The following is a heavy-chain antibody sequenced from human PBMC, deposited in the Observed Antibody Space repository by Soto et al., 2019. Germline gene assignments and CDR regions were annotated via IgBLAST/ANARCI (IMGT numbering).Heavy chain of an antibody. V-gene: IGHV4-31*03. Sequence: PSETLSHNCPVSGGSISSGDYYWSWVRQHPGKGLEWIGYSYYSGSTYYNPSLKGRITISVETSKNQFSLKVDSVTAADTAVYYCARIPASGWYYFDYWGQETLVTSPQ. D-gene: IGHD6-19*01. J-gene: IGHJ4*02. CDR2: SYYSGST. CDR1: GGSISSGDYY. CDR3: ARIPASGWYYFDY.